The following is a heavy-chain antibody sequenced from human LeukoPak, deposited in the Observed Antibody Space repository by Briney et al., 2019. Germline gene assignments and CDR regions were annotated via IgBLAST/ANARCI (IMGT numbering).Heavy chain of an antibody. V-gene: IGHV3-20*04. J-gene: IGHJ6*03. D-gene: IGHD3-10*01. CDR1: GFTFDDFG. Sequence: GGSLRLSCAASGFTFDDFGMSWVRQAPGKGLEWVSGINWNGASTGYADSVKGRFTISRDNAKSSLYLQMNSLRAEDTALYYCARRVDGSGRYRGYYYYYMDVWGTGTTVTISS. CDR2: INWNGAST. CDR3: ARRVDGSGRYRGYYYYYMDV.